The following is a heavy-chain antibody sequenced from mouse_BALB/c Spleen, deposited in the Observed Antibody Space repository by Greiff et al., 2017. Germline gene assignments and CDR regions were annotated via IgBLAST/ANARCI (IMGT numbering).Heavy chain of an antibody. CDR3: VRWDGYYEAMDY. J-gene: IGHJ4*01. V-gene: IGHV10-1*02. CDR1: GFTFNTYA. D-gene: IGHD2-3*01. CDR2: IRSKSNNYAT. Sequence: EVKLVESGGGLVQPKGSLKLSCAASGFTFNTYAMNWVRQAPGKGLEWVARIRSKSNNYATYYADSVKDRFTISSDDSQSMLYLQMNNLKTEDTAMYYCVRWDGYYEAMDYWGQGTSVTVSS.